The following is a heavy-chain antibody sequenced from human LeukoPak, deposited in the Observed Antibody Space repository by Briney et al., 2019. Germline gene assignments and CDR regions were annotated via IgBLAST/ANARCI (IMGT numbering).Heavy chain of an antibody. Sequence: PGGSLRLSCAASGFTFSSYAMSWVRQAPGKGLEWVSAISGSGGSTYYADSVKGRFTISRDNSKNTLHLQMNSLRAEDTAVYYCAKDGYHDSSGPNYSDHWGQGTLVTVSS. D-gene: IGHD3-22*01. CDR2: ISGSGGST. CDR1: GFTFSSYA. V-gene: IGHV3-23*01. J-gene: IGHJ4*02. CDR3: AKDGYHDSSGPNYSDH.